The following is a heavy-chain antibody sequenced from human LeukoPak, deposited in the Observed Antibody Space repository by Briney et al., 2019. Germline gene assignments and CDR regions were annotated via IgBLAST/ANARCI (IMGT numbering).Heavy chain of an antibody. CDR2: FDPEDGET. CDR1: GYTLTELS. V-gene: IGHV1-24*01. Sequence: ASVTVSCTVSGYTLTELSMHWVRQAPGKGLEWMGGFDPEDGETIYAQKFQGRVTITADESTSTAYMELSSLRSEDTAVYYCARGYCSGGSCRLPYGMDVWGQGTTVTVSS. J-gene: IGHJ6*02. CDR3: ARGYCSGGSCRLPYGMDV. D-gene: IGHD2-15*01.